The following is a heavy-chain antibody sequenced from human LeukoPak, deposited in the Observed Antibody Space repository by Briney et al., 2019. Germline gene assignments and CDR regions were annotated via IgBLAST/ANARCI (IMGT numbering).Heavy chain of an antibody. CDR1: GFTVSGNY. CDR2: IYSGGFT. D-gene: IGHD3-22*01. CDR3: ARAPDSKNYPPEYLDY. J-gene: IGHJ4*02. Sequence: GGSLRLSCAASGFTVSGNYMSWVRQAPGKGLEWVSVIYSGGFTYYADSVKGRFTLSRDKSRNTVYLQMNSLRAEDTAVYYCARAPDSKNYPPEYLDYWGQGTLVTVSS. V-gene: IGHV3-53*01.